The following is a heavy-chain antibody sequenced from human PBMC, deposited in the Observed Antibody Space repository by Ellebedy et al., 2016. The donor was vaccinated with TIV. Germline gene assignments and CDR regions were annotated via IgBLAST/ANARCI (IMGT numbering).Heavy chain of an antibody. V-gene: IGHV3-23*01. CDR3: AKRRGYNYDDHAFDI. Sequence: GGSLRLSCAASGFTFDSYAMTWVRQAPGKGLEWVSSITGLGNNASYADSVKGRFSISRDNSKNTLYLQMNSLRVEDTAVYYCAKRRGYNYDDHAFDIWGQGTVVTVSS. D-gene: IGHD5-18*01. CDR1: GFTFDSYA. J-gene: IGHJ3*02. CDR2: ITGLGNNA.